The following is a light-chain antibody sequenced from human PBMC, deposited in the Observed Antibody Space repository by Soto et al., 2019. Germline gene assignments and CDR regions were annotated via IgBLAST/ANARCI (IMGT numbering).Light chain of an antibody. CDR1: QSVTKNN. CDR3: LHHGSSLWT. J-gene: IGKJ1*01. CDR2: GTS. Sequence: EIVLTQSPGTLSLSPWEIATLSCRASQSVTKNNLAWYQQKPGQAPRVLIYGTSIRASGVPERFSGGGSGTDFTLTITRLEPEDFAMYYCLHHGSSLWTFGQGTKV. V-gene: IGKV3-20*01.